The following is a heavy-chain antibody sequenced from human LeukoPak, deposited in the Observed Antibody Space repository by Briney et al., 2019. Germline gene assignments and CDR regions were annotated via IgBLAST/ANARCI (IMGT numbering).Heavy chain of an antibody. J-gene: IGHJ5*02. CDR1: GFIFSESA. V-gene: IGHV3-73*01. CDR3: TTVVDDFWSGYPYYNWFDP. D-gene: IGHD3-3*01. CDR2: IRSKANSYAT. Sequence: PGGSLRLSCAASGFIFSESAIHWVGQASGKGLEWVGRIRSKANSYATAYAASVKGRFTISRDDSKNTLYLQMNSLKTEDTAVYYCTTVVDDFWSGYPYYNWFDPWGQGTLVTVSS.